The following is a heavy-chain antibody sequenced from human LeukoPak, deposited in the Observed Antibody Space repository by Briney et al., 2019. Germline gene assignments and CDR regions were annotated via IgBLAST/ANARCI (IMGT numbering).Heavy chain of an antibody. CDR3: ARDYLGAGTVGATSGY. J-gene: IGHJ4*02. Sequence: SETLSLTCTVSGGSISSSSYYWGWIRQSPGKGLEWIANIYYSGSTYYNPSLKGRVTISVDTSKNQFSLKLSSVTAADTAVYYCARDYLGAGTVGATSGYWGQGTLVTVSS. CDR2: IYYSGST. V-gene: IGHV4-39*02. D-gene: IGHD1-26*01. CDR1: GGSISSSSYY.